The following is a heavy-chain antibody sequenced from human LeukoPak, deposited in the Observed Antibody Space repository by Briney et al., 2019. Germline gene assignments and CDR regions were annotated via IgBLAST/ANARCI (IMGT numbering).Heavy chain of an antibody. Sequence: ASVKVSCKASGYTFTSYGISWVRQAPGQGLEWMGWISAYNGNTNYAQKLQGRVTMTTDTSTSTAYKELRSLRSDDTAVYYCARTVGTGYYFDYWGQGTLVTVSS. V-gene: IGHV1-18*01. D-gene: IGHD3-9*01. J-gene: IGHJ4*02. CDR1: GYTFTSYG. CDR2: ISAYNGNT. CDR3: ARTVGTGYYFDY.